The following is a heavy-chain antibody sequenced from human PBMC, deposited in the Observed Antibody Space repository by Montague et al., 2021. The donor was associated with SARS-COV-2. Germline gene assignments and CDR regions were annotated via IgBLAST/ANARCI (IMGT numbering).Heavy chain of an antibody. CDR3: ARGRAARSITIFGVVNPAIRYYYYMDV. CDR2: INESGST. Sequence: SETLSLTSAVDGGSFSGYYWSWIRQPPGKGLEWIGEINESGSTYYNPSLKSRVTISVDTSKNQFSLKLSSVTAADTAVYYCARGRAARSITIFGVVNPAIRYYYYMDVWGKGTTVTVSS. D-gene: IGHD3-3*01. V-gene: IGHV4-34*01. CDR1: GGSFSGYY. J-gene: IGHJ6*03.